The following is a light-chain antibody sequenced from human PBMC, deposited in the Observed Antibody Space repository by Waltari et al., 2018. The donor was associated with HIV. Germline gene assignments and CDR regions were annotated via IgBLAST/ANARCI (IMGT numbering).Light chain of an antibody. J-gene: IGKJ3*01. V-gene: IGKV1-39*01. CDR2: DAS. CDR3: QQSFRSPLT. CDR1: QTISDK. Sequence: DIQMTQSPSSLSASVGDRVTITCRSSQTISDKVNWYQQKSGEAPKVLIYDASTLETGAPSRFSGSGSGTDFTLTISSLQPDDFATYFCQQSFRSPLTFGPGTKVDI.